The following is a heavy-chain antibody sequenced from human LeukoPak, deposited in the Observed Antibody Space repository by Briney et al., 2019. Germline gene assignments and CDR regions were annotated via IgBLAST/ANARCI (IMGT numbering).Heavy chain of an antibody. V-gene: IGHV1-69*01. CDR3: ATLTGRYGAFDI. CDR1: GGTFSSYA. Sequence: SVKVSCKTSGGTFSSYAIGWVRQAPGQGLEWMGGIIPIFGTANYAQKFQGRVTITADESTSTAYMELSSLRSEDTAVYYCATLTGRYGAFDIWGQGTMVTVSS. J-gene: IGHJ3*02. D-gene: IGHD4-17*01. CDR2: IIPIFGTA.